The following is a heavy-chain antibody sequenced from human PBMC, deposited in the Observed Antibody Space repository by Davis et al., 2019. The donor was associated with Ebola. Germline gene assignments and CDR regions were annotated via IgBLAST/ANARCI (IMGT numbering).Heavy chain of an antibody. Sequence: SETLSLTCTVSGGSISSSSYYWGWIRQPPGKGLEWIGSIYYSGSTYYNPSLKSRVTISVDTSKNQFSLKLSSVTAADTAVYYCARGPFNYYYYYGMDVWGQGTTVTVSS. CDR3: ARGPFNYYYYYGMDV. CDR1: GGSISSSSYY. J-gene: IGHJ6*02. V-gene: IGHV4-39*01. CDR2: IYYSGST.